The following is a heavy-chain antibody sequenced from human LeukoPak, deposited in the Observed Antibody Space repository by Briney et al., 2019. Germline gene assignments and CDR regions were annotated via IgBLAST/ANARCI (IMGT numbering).Heavy chain of an antibody. J-gene: IGHJ3*02. Sequence: ASVKVSCKASGYTFTSYGISWVRQAPGQGLEWMGWISAYNGNTNYAQKLQGRVTMPTDTSTSTAYMELRSLRSDDTAVYYCARDLSVVRGVIHDAFDIWGQGTMVTVSS. V-gene: IGHV1-18*01. CDR1: GYTFTSYG. CDR2: ISAYNGNT. CDR3: ARDLSVVRGVIHDAFDI. D-gene: IGHD3-10*01.